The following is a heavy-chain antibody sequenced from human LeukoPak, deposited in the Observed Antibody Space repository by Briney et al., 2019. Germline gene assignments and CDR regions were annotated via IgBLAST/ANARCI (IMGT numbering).Heavy chain of an antibody. J-gene: IGHJ5*02. CDR1: GFTFSSYW. V-gene: IGHV3-74*01. CDR2: INSDGSSA. CDR3: ARAGFLITFGGVIS. D-gene: IGHD3-16*02. Sequence: GGSLRLSCAASGFTFSSYWMHWVRQVPGKGLLWVSRINSDGSSATYADSVKGRFTISRDNAKNSLYLQMNSLRAEDTAIYYCARAGFLITFGGVISWGQGTLVTVSS.